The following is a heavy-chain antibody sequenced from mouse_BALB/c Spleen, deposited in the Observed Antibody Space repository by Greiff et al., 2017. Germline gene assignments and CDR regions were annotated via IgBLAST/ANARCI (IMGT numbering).Heavy chain of an antibody. J-gene: IGHJ4*01. CDR1: GFTFSSYA. CDR3: ARRSLVYAMDY. Sequence: DVKLVESGGGLVKPGGSLKLSCAASGFTFSSYAMSWVRQTPEKRLEWVATISSGGSYTYYPDSVKGRFTISRDNAKNTLYLQMSSLRSEDTAMYYCARRSLVYAMDYWGQGTSVTVSS. CDR2: ISSGGSYT. V-gene: IGHV5-9-3*01.